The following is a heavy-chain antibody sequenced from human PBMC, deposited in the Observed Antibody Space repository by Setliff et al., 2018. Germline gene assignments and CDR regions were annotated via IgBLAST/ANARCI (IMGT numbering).Heavy chain of an antibody. J-gene: IGHJ3*02. CDR1: GGSFSGYY. V-gene: IGHV4-34*01. CDR2: IDQSGIT. Sequence: PSETLSLTCAVYGGSFSGYYWSWIRQPPGKGPEWIGEIDQSGITNYNPSLKSRVTISIDTSKNQFSLRLSSVTATDTAVYYCARGRRITMIVVPPGVFDIWGQGTMVTVPS. CDR3: ARGRRITMIVVPPGVFDI. D-gene: IGHD3-22*01.